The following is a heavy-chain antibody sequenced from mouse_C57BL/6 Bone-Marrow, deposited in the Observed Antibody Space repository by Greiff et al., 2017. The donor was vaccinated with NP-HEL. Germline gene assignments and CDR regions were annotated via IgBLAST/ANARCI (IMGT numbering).Heavy chain of an antibody. CDR3: ARYYYGSSFAY. D-gene: IGHD1-1*01. J-gene: IGHJ3*01. CDR2: ISDGGSYT. V-gene: IGHV5-4*03. Sequence: EVKLVESGGGLVKPGGSLKLSCAASGFTFSSYAMSWVRQTPEKRLEWVATISDGGSYTYYPDNVKGRFTISRDNAKNNLYLQRSHLKSEDTAMYYCARYYYGSSFAYWGQGTLVTVSA. CDR1: GFTFSSYA.